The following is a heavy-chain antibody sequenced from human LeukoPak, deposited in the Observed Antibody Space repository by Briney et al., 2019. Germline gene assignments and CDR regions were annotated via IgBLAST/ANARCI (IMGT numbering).Heavy chain of an antibody. CDR3: AKGSDRSGSYYLDY. J-gene: IGHJ4*02. Sequence: GGSLRLSCAASAFTFGNYAMNWVRQAPGKGLEWVSGLSGSGASTYYADSVKGRFTISRDNSKNALYLQMNRLRAGDTAVYYCAKGSDRSGSYYLDYWGQGTLVTVSS. CDR1: AFTFGNYA. D-gene: IGHD3-10*01. V-gene: IGHV3-23*01. CDR2: LSGSGAST.